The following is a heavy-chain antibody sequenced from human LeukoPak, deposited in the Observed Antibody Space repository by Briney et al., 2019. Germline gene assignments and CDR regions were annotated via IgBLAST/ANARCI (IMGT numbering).Heavy chain of an antibody. CDR2: IYNSGST. Sequence: PSETLSLTCTVSGASISSYYWSWIRQPQGKGLEWIGHIYNSGSTRYNPSLKSRVAISVDTSNNQFSLNLNSVTVADTAVYYCASHTAGHGSGYWGHGILATVSS. D-gene: IGHD5-24*01. V-gene: IGHV4-59*08. J-gene: IGHJ4*01. CDR1: GASISSYY. CDR3: ASHTAGHGSGY.